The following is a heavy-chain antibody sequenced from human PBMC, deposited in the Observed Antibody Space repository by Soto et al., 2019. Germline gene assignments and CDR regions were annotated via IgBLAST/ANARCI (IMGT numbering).Heavy chain of an antibody. Sequence: GASVKVSCKASGYTFTSYGISWVRQAPGQGLEWMGWISAYNGNTNYAQKLQGRVTMTTDTSTSTAYMELRSLRSDDTAVYYCARTWSYCSGGSCYSSWFDPWGQGTLVTVSS. CDR2: ISAYNGNT. V-gene: IGHV1-18*01. J-gene: IGHJ5*02. CDR3: ARTWSYCSGGSCYSSWFDP. CDR1: GYTFTSYG. D-gene: IGHD2-15*01.